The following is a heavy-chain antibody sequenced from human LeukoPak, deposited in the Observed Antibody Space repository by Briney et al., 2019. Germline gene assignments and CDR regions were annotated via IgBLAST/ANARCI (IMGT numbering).Heavy chain of an antibody. Sequence: GGSLRLSCAASGFTFSSYAMSWVRQAPGKGLEWVSAISISGSKTYYADSVKGRFTISRDNSKNTLYLQMNSLRAEDTAVYYCANEIRPNDYWGQGTQVTVSS. CDR2: ISISGSKT. CDR1: GFTFSSYA. J-gene: IGHJ4*02. V-gene: IGHV3-23*01. D-gene: IGHD4-17*01. CDR3: ANEIRPNDY.